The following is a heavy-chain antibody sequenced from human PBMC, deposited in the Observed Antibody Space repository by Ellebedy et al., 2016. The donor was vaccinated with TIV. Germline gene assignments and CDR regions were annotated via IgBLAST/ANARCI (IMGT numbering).Heavy chain of an antibody. CDR1: GFTFGDYA. J-gene: IGHJ6*02. CDR3: TRDQEWELLPSYYYGMDV. Sequence: GGSLRLSXTASGFTFGDYAMSWFRQAPGKGLEWVGFIRSKAYGGTTEYAASVKGRFTISRDDSKSIAYLQMNSLKTEDTAVYYCTRDQEWELLPSYYYGMDVWGQGTTVTVSS. V-gene: IGHV3-49*03. CDR2: IRSKAYGGTT. D-gene: IGHD1-26*01.